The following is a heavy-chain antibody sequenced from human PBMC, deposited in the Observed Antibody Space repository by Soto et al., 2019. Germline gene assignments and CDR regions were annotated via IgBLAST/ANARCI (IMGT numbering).Heavy chain of an antibody. CDR3: ASQRGDYGDYGREGYYYMEV. J-gene: IGHJ6*03. CDR2: IKQDGSEK. D-gene: IGHD4-17*01. CDR1: GFTFSSYW. Sequence: PGGSLRLSCAASGFTFSSYWMSWVRQAPGKGLEWVANIKQDGSEKYYVDSVKGRFTISRDNAKNSLYLQMNSLRAEDTAVYYCASQRGDYGDYGREGYYYMEVWGKGTTVTVSS. V-gene: IGHV3-7*01.